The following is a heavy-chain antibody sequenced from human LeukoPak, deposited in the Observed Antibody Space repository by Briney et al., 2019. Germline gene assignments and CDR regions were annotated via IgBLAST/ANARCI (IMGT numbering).Heavy chain of an antibody. J-gene: IGHJ4*02. Sequence: GGSLRLSCAASRFTFSSYAMSWVRPAPGKGLEWVSATIGGGGSTYYADSVKGRFTISRENSKNTLYLQMNSLRAEDTAVYYWAKARDYYDSSGFFDWGGEGTLVTVS. V-gene: IGHV3-23*01. CDR3: AKARDYYDSSGFFDW. CDR2: TIGGGGST. D-gene: IGHD3-22*01. CDR1: RFTFSSYA.